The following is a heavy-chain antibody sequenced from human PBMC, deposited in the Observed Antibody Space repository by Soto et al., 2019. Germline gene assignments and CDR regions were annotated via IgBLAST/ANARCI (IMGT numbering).Heavy chain of an antibody. Sequence: ASVKVSFNASSYTFTTYGIHWVRQAPVQGLEWMVGINAANGDTKYSPKFQYRVTITRDTSASTAYMELSSLRSEDTAVYYCVRRHVSATGIDWFDPWGQGTLVTVSS. CDR2: INAANGDT. CDR1: SYTFTTYG. J-gene: IGHJ5*02. CDR3: VRRHVSATGIDWFDP. D-gene: IGHD6-13*01. V-gene: IGHV1-3*01.